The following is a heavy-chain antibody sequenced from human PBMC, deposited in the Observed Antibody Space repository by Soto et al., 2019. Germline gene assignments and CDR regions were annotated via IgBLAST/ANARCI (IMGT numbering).Heavy chain of an antibody. Sequence: QVQLVESGGGVVQPGRSLRLSCAASGFTFSSYGMHWVRQAPGKGLEWVAVIYDGSNKYYADSVKGRFTISRDNYKNTLYLQMNSLRAEDTDVYYCAKEVWSGPMDVWGQGTTVTVSS. J-gene: IGHJ6*02. CDR3: AKEVWSGPMDV. CDR2: IYDGSNK. V-gene: IGHV3-30*18. D-gene: IGHD3-3*01. CDR1: GFTFSSYG.